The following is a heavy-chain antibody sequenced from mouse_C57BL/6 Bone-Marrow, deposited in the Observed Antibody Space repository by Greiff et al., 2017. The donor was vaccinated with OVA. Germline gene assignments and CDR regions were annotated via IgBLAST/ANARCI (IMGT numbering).Heavy chain of an antibody. CDR1: GFSLTSYG. CDR2: IWSGGST. Sequence: VKLVESGPGLVLPSQSLSITCTVSGFSLTSYGVHWVRQSPGKGLEWLGVIWSGGSTDYNAAFISRLSISKDNSKSQVFFKMTSLQADDTAIYYCATLDYWGKGTTLTVSS. J-gene: IGHJ2*01. V-gene: IGHV2-2*01. CDR3: ATLDY.